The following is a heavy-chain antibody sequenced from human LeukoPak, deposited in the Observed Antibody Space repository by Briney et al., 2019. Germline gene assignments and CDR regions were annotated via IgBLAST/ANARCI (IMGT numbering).Heavy chain of an antibody. Sequence: SQTLSLTCTVSGGSISSGSYYWSWIRQPAGKGLEWIVRISTSGSTNYTPSLKSRVTISVDTTKNQFSLMLSSVTAADTAVYYCARELYSADSGSYHFDYWGQGTLVTVS. D-gene: IGHD1-26*01. CDR2: ISTSGST. CDR3: ARELYSADSGSYHFDY. CDR1: GGSISSGSYY. V-gene: IGHV4-61*02. J-gene: IGHJ4*02.